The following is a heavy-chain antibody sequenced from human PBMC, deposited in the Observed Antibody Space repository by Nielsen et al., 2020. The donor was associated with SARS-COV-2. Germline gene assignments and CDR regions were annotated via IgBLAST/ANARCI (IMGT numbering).Heavy chain of an antibody. CDR1: GGSISSSSYY. Sequence: GSLRLSCTVSGGSISSSSYYWGWIRQPPGKGLEWIGSIYYSGSTYYNPSLKSRVTISVDTSKNQFSLKLSFVTAADTAVYYCARLNIVVVPAAIWAPWGQGTLVTVSS. D-gene: IGHD2-2*01. CDR3: ARLNIVVVPAAIWAP. J-gene: IGHJ5*02. V-gene: IGHV4-39*01. CDR2: IYYSGST.